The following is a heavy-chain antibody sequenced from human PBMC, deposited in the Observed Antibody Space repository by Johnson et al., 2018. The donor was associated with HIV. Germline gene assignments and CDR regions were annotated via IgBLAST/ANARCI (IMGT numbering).Heavy chain of an antibody. CDR1: GFTFSSYA. CDR3: ARVEWELDAFDI. Sequence: QLVESGGGLVKPGGSLRLSCAASGFTFSSYAMAWVRQAPGKGLEWVSTISGSGSSTHYADSVKGRFTISRDNSRNTMYLQMNSLRAEDTAVYYCARVEWELDAFDIWGQGTMVTVSS. CDR2: ISGSGSST. V-gene: IGHV3-23*04. J-gene: IGHJ3*02. D-gene: IGHD1-26*01.